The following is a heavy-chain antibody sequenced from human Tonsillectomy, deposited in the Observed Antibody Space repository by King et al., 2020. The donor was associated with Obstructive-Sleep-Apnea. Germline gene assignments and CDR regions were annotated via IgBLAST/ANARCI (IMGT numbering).Heavy chain of an antibody. Sequence: VQLVESGGGVVQPGRSLRLSCAASGFTFSTYAMHWVRQAPDKGLHWVAVISYDGGNKYFADSVKGRFTISRDNSKNTQYLQMNSLRPEDTAVYYCARVGGGYNTGWYNGMDVWGQGTTVTVYS. CDR3: ARVGGGYNTGWYNGMDV. D-gene: IGHD5-24*01. J-gene: IGHJ6*02. CDR1: GFTFSTYA. CDR2: ISYDGGNK. V-gene: IGHV3-30*04.